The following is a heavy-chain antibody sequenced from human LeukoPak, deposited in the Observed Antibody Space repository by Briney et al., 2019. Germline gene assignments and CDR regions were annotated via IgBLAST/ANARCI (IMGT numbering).Heavy chain of an antibody. D-gene: IGHD6-13*01. CDR1: GGSMSSYY. Sequence: SETLSLTCTISGGSMSSYYWNWIRQPAGKGLEWIGRIYTSVSTKYNPSPKSRVTMSVDTSKNQVSLKLSSVTAADTAIYYCARSSSWFFDYWGQGTLVTVSS. CDR3: ARSSSWFFDY. CDR2: IYTSVST. V-gene: IGHV4-4*07. J-gene: IGHJ4*02.